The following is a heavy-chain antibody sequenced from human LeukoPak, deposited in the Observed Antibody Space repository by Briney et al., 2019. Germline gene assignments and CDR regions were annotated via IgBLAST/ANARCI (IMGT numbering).Heavy chain of an antibody. CDR2: IYYSGST. Sequence: PSETLSLTCTVSGGSISSSSYYWGWIRQPPGKGLEWIGSIYYSGSTCYNPSLKSRVTISVDTSKNQFSLKLSSVTAADTAVYYCARQPIGFGELFRVPGQVDYWGQGTLVTVSS. J-gene: IGHJ4*02. CDR1: GGSISSSSYY. CDR3: ARQPIGFGELFRVPGQVDY. V-gene: IGHV4-39*01. D-gene: IGHD3-10*01.